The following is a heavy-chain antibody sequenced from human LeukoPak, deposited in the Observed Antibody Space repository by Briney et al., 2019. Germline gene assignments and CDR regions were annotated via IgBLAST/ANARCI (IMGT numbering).Heavy chain of an antibody. V-gene: IGHV1-2*02. Sequence: TSVKVSCKASGYTFTGYYMHWVRQAPGQGLEWMGWINPNSGGTNYAQKFRGRVTMTRDTSISTAYMELSRLRSDDTAVYYCARDILTGYYIWWGQGTLVTVSS. D-gene: IGHD3-9*01. CDR1: GYTFTGYY. CDR2: INPNSGGT. CDR3: ARDILTGYYIW. J-gene: IGHJ4*02.